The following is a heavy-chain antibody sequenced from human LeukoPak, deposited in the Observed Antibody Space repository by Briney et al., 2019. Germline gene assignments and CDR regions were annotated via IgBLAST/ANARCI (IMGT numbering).Heavy chain of an antibody. CDR1: GGSIIGHW. J-gene: IGHJ4*02. CDR3: ARRNTADASIDF. V-gene: IGHV4-59*08. D-gene: IGHD2/OR15-2a*01. Sequence: PSETLSLTCTVSGGSIIGHWWSWIRQPPGKGLEWSGDIFYSGGSTNYNPSLKSRLTMSLDTSKNQFSLKLTSVTAADTAMYYCARRNTADASIDFWGQGTLVTASS. CDR2: IFYSGGST.